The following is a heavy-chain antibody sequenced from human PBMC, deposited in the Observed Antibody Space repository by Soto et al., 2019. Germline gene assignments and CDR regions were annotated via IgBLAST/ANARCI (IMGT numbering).Heavy chain of an antibody. V-gene: IGHV4-39*07. Sequence: SETLSLTCTVSGGSISSSSYYWGWIRQPPGKGLEWIGSIYYSGSTYYNPSLKSRVTISVDTSKNQFSLKLSSVTAADTAVYYCARVVCISTSCYISSDGKGCYDHWGQGTLLTVSS. D-gene: IGHD2-2*02. CDR1: GGSISSSSYY. CDR3: ARVVCISTSCYISSDGKGCYDH. CDR2: IYYSGST. J-gene: IGHJ5*02.